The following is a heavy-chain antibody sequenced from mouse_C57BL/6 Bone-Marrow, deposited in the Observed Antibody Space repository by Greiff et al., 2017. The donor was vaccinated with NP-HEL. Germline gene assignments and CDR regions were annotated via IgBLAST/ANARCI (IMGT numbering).Heavy chain of an antibody. V-gene: IGHV5-6*02. Sequence: DVKLVESGGDLVKPGGSLKLSCAASGFTFSSYGMSWVRQTPDKRLEWVATISSGGSYTYYPDSVKGRFTISSDNAKNTLYLQMSSLKSEDTAMYYCARHMGAWFAYWGQGTLVTVSA. D-gene: IGHD1-1*02. CDR1: GFTFSSYG. CDR3: ARHMGAWFAY. CDR2: ISSGGSYT. J-gene: IGHJ3*01.